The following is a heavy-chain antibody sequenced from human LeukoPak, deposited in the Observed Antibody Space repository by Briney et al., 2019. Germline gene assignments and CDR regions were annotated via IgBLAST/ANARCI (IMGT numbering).Heavy chain of an antibody. V-gene: IGHV3-30-3*01. CDR3: ARGSDIVVVPSAIGWFDP. J-gene: IGHJ5*02. CDR1: GFTFSSYA. Sequence: GRSLRLSCAASGFTFSSYAMHWVRQAPGKGMEWVAVISYDGSNKYYADSVKGRFTICTDNSKNTLYLRMNSLRAKDTAVYFCARGSDIVVVPSAIGWFDPWGQGTLVTVSS. D-gene: IGHD2-2*01. CDR2: ISYDGSNK.